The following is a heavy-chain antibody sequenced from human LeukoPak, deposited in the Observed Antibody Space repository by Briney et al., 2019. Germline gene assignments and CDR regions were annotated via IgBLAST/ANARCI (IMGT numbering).Heavy chain of an antibody. Sequence: ASVKVSCKASGYTFTSYGISWVRQAPGQGLEWMGIINPSGGSTSYAQKFQGRVTMTRDTSTSTVYMELSSLRSEDTAVYYCARDKWTDGDYYDVLWFDPWGQGTLVTVSS. CDR2: INPSGGST. CDR3: ARDKWTDGDYYDVLWFDP. J-gene: IGHJ5*02. D-gene: IGHD4-17*01. CDR1: GYTFTSYG. V-gene: IGHV1-46*01.